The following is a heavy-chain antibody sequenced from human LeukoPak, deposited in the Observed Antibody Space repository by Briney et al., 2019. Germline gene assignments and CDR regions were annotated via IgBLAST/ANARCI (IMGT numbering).Heavy chain of an antibody. CDR3: ARDGGPLGKGDAFDI. V-gene: IGHV4-39*07. J-gene: IGHJ3*02. CDR1: GGSISSSSYY. Sequence: SGTLSLTCTVSGGSISSSSYYWGWIRQPPGKGLEWIGSIYYSGSTYYNPSLKSRVTISVDTSKNQFSLKLSSVTAADTAVYYCARDGGPLGKGDAFDIWGQGTMVTVSS. CDR2: IYYSGST. D-gene: IGHD3-16*01.